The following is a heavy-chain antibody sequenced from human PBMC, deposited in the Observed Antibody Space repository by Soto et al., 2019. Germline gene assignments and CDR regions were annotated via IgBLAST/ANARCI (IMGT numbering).Heavy chain of an antibody. D-gene: IGHD6-13*01. CDR3: ARARYSSSWYLGY. J-gene: IGHJ4*02. Sequence: PSETLSLTCTVSGDSINIANYYWSWIRQHPGKGLEWIGYIYYTGNTYYSPSLKSRVTISVDTSKNQFSLTLNSVTAADAAVYYCARARYSSSWYLGYWGQGTLVSVSS. CDR2: IYYTGNT. V-gene: IGHV4-31*03. CDR1: GDSINIANYY.